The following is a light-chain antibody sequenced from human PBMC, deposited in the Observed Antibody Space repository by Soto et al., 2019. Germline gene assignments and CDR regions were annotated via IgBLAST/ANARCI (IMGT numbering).Light chain of an antibody. CDR2: GAS. CDR3: QQYKNWPPWT. CDR1: QSISSSH. J-gene: IGKJ1*01. Sequence: EIVLTQSPATLSLSPGERATLSCRASQSISSSHLAWYQHKPCQAPRLLIYGASTRATGIPARFSGSGSGTEFTLTISSLQSEDFAVYYGQQYKNWPPWTFGQGTKVDIK. V-gene: IGKV3-15*01.